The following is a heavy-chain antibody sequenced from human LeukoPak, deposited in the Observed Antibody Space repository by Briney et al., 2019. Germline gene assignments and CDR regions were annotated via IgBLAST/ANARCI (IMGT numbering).Heavy chain of an antibody. V-gene: IGHV3-66*04. CDR3: ACHYYDILTGWDAFDI. CDR2: IYSGGST. Sequence: GGSLRLSCAASGFTVSSNYMSWVRQAPGKGLEWVSVIYSGGSTYYADSVKGRFTISRDNSKNTLYLQMNSLRAEDTAVYYCACHYYDILTGWDAFDIWGQGTMVTVSS. D-gene: IGHD3-9*01. J-gene: IGHJ3*02. CDR1: GFTVSSNY.